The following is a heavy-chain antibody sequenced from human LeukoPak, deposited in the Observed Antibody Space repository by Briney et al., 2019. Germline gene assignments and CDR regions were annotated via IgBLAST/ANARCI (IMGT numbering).Heavy chain of an antibody. CDR1: GFSFSIYG. CDR2: ISYNGGKI. V-gene: IGHV3-30*02. Sequence: PGGSLRLSCAASGFSFSIYGMQWVRQAPDKGLEWVTYISYNGGKIHYSDSVKGRFTISRDNSKNTLYLQMNSLRAEDTAVYYCAKLAGNIYYFDYWGQGALATVSS. D-gene: IGHD4-23*01. J-gene: IGHJ4*02. CDR3: AKLAGNIYYFDY.